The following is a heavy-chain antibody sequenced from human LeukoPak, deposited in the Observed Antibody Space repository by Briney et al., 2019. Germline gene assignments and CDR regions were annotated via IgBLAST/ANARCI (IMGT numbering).Heavy chain of an antibody. D-gene: IGHD6-19*01. CDR1: GYTFTSYG. CDR3: ARVASSGWYFVDFDY. CDR2: MNPNSGNT. V-gene: IGHV1-8*02. J-gene: IGHJ4*02. Sequence: GASVKVSCKASGYTFTSYGISWVRQATGQGLEWMGWMNPNSGNTGYAQKFQGRVTMTRNTSISTAYMELSSLRSEDTAVYYCARVASSGWYFVDFDYWGQGTLVTVSS.